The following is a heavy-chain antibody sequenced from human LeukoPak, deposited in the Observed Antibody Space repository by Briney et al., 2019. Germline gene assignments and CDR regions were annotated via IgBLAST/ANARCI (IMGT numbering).Heavy chain of an antibody. J-gene: IGHJ6*03. CDR3: ASTVAAAGTGRYYYYYYMDV. CDR2: IYYSGST. Sequence: SETLSLTCTASGGSISSYYWSWIRQPPGKGLEWIGYIYYSGSTNYNPSLKSRVTISVDTSKNQFSLKLSSVTAADTAVYYCASTVAAAGTGRYYYYYYMDVWGKGTTVTVSS. D-gene: IGHD6-13*01. CDR1: GGSISSYY. V-gene: IGHV4-59*01.